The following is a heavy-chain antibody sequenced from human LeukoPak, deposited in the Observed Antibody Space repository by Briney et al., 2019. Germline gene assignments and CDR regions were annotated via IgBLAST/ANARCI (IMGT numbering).Heavy chain of an antibody. CDR3: ARVTRFSSGWYVDH. CDR2: ISNKANSDTT. CDR1: GFTVSDHY. Sequence: GGSLRLSCAASGFTVSDHYMDWVRKAAGGGLEWVGRISNKANSDTTQYAASVKGRFTVSRDDSKNSLYLQMNSLKTEDTAEYYCARVTRFSSGWYVDHWGQGTLVTVSS. D-gene: IGHD6-19*01. V-gene: IGHV3-72*01. J-gene: IGHJ4*02.